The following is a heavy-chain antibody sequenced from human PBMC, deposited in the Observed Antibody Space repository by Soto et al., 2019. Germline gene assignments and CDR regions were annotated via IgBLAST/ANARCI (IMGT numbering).Heavy chain of an antibody. CDR2: INHSGST. CDR3: ERGNWNYGY. Sequence: SETLSLTCAVYGGSFSGYYWGWIRQPPGKGLEWIGEINHSGSTNYNPSLKSRVTISVDTSKNQFSLKLSSVTAADTAVYYCERGNWNYGYWGQGTLVTVSS. J-gene: IGHJ4*02. D-gene: IGHD1-7*01. CDR1: GGSFSGYY. V-gene: IGHV4-34*01.